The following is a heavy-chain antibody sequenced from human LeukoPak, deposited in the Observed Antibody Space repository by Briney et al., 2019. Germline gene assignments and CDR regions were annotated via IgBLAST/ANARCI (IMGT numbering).Heavy chain of an antibody. J-gene: IGHJ4*02. D-gene: IGHD4-17*01. CDR3: ARDRPYLASYGDYLDY. V-gene: IGHV3-48*04. CDR2: ISSSSSTI. Sequence: GSLRLSCAASGFTFSSYSMNWVRQAPGKGLEWVSYISSSSSTIYYADSVKGRFTISRDNAKNSLYLQVNSLRAEDTAVYYCARDRPYLASYGDYLDYWGQGTLVTVSS. CDR1: GFTFSSYS.